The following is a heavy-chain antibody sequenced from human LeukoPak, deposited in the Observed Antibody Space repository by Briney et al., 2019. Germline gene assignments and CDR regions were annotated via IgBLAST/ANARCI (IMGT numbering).Heavy chain of an antibody. D-gene: IGHD5-18*01. V-gene: IGHV3-30*03. CDR2: ISYDGSNK. CDR3: ARDRVRRYSYVGHYGMDV. CDR1: GFTFSSYG. J-gene: IGHJ6*02. Sequence: GGSLRLSCAASGFTFSSYGMHWVRQAPGKGLEWVAVISYDGSNKYYADSVKGRFTISRDNSKNTLYLQMNSLRAEDTAVYYCARDRVRRYSYVGHYGMDVWGQGTTVTVSS.